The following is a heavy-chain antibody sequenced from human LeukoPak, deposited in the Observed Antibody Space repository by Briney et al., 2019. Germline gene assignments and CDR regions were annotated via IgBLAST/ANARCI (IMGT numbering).Heavy chain of an antibody. D-gene: IGHD6-19*01. V-gene: IGHV1-18*01. J-gene: IGHJ4*02. CDR1: GYSFASYG. CDR2: ISPYNGNT. Sequence: ASVKVSCKASGYSFASYGISWVRQAPGQGPEWMGWISPYNGNTNYAQKLQGRVTMTTDTSTSTAYMELSSLRSEDTAVYYCARLGIAVAAPPNDYWGQGTLVTVSS. CDR3: ARLGIAVAAPPNDY.